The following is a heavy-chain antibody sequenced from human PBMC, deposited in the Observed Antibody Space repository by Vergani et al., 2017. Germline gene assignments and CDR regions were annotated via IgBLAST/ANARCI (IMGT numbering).Heavy chain of an antibody. V-gene: IGHV1-18*04. Sequence: QVPLVPSGAEVKKPGASVKVSCKASGYTFISYGISWVRQAPGQGLEWMGWISTYNGNTNYAQKLQGRVTMTTDTSTSTAYMELRSLRSDDTAVYYCARDKVSSSWSVLRYLPDYWGQGTLVTVSS. CDR1: GYTFISYG. CDR3: ARDKVSSSWSVLRYLPDY. D-gene: IGHD6-13*01. CDR2: ISTYNGNT. J-gene: IGHJ4*02.